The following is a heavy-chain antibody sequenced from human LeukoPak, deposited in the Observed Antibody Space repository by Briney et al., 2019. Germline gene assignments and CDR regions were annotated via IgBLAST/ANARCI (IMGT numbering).Heavy chain of an antibody. CDR2: IIPIFGTA. J-gene: IGHJ5*02. CDR3: ARSEEAYYYDSSGYWDEGWFDP. CDR1: GGTFSSYA. Sequence: SVKVSCKASGGTFSSYAISWVRQAPGQGLEWMGGIIPIFGTANYAQKFQGRVTITADESTSTAYMELSSLRSDDTAVYYCARSEEAYYYDSSGYWDEGWFDPWGQGTLVTVSS. D-gene: IGHD3-22*01. V-gene: IGHV1-69*13.